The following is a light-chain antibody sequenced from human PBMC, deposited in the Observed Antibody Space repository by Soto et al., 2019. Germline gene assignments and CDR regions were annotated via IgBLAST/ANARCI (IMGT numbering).Light chain of an antibody. V-gene: IGLV2-14*01. CDR3: SSYTSNNTPEG. CDR1: XSDVGGYNY. Sequence: QSALTQPASVSASPGQSITISCSGTXSDVGGYNYVSWYQHHPGKPPKLMISEGNYRPSGVSNRFSGSKSGNPASLTISGLQAEDGADYYGSSYTSNNTPEGLGTGTKGTVL. CDR2: EGN. J-gene: IGLJ1*01.